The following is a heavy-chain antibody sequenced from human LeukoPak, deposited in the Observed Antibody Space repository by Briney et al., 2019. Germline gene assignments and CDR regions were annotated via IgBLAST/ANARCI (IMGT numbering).Heavy chain of an antibody. V-gene: IGHV3-23*01. CDR2: ISGRGDKT. J-gene: IGHJ5*02. D-gene: IGHD6-19*01. CDR3: AREIAVAGAQFDP. CDR1: GFTFSDYG. Sequence: GGSLRLSCAASGFTFSDYGMTWVRQAPGKGLEWVSGISGRGDKTFDADSVKGRFSISRDNFKNTLYLQMNSLRAEDTAIYYCAREIAVAGAQFDPWGQGTLVTVSS.